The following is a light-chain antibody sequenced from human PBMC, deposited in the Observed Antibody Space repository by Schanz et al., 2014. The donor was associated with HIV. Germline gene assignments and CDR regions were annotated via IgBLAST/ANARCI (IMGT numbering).Light chain of an antibody. V-gene: IGLV2-14*01. CDR1: SSDVGGYNY. Sequence: QFALTQPPSASGSPGQSVTISCTGTSSDVGGYNYVSWYQQHPGKAPKLMIYDVSNRPSGVSNRFSGSKSGNTASLTISGLQVDDGAYYYGPPYKSPATVVFGTGTKLTVL. J-gene: IGLJ1*01. CDR2: DVS. CDR3: PPYKSPATVV.